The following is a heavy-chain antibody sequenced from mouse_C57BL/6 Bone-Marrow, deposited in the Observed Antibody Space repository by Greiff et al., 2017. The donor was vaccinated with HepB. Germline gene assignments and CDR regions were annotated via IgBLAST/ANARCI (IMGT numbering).Heavy chain of an antibody. D-gene: IGHD2-9*01. CDR3: TTPTMVTTGYFDY. CDR2: IDPDNGDT. Sequence: VQLQQSGAELVRPGASVKLSCTASGFNIKDDYMHWVKQRPEQGLEWIGWIDPDNGDTEYASKFQGKATITADTSSNTAYLQLSSLTSEDTAVYYCTTPTMVTTGYFDYWGQGTTLTVSS. J-gene: IGHJ2*01. V-gene: IGHV14-4*01. CDR1: GFNIKDDY.